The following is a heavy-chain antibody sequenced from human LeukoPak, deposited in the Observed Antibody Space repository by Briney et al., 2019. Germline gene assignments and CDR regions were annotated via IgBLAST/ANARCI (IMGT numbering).Heavy chain of an antibody. D-gene: IGHD3-10*02. CDR3: AELGITMIGGV. V-gene: IGHV3-48*03. CDR2: ISSSGSTI. CDR1: GFTFSSYE. J-gene: IGHJ6*04. Sequence: GGSLRLSCAASGFTFSSYEMNWVRQAPGKGLEWVSYISSSGSTIYYADSVKGRFTISRDSAKDSLYLQMNSLRAEDTAVYYCAELGITMIGGVWGKGTTVTISS.